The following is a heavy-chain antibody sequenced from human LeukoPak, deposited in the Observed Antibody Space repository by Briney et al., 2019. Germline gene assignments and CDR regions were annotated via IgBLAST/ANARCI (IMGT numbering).Heavy chain of an antibody. CDR3: ARGGRAYYDSSGYRQWSVNDAFDI. CDR1: GYTFTSYA. V-gene: IGHV1-3*03. CDR2: INAGNGNT. J-gene: IGHJ3*02. Sequence: ASVKVSCKASGYTFTSYAMHWVRQAPGQRLEWMGWINAGNGNTKYSQEFQGRVTITRDTSASTAYMELSSLRSEDMAVYYCARGGRAYYDSSGYRQWSVNDAFDIWGQGTMVTVSS. D-gene: IGHD3-22*01.